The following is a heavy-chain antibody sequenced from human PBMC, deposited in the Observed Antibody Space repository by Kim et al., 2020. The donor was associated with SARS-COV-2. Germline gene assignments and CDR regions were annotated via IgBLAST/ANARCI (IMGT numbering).Heavy chain of an antibody. CDR3: ARDKGASGSYYDS. D-gene: IGHD3-10*01. J-gene: IGHJ4*02. V-gene: IGHV3-33*01. Sequence: YADSVTGRFTISRDNSKITLNLQMNSLRAEDTAVYYCARDKGASGSYYDSWGQGTLVTVSS.